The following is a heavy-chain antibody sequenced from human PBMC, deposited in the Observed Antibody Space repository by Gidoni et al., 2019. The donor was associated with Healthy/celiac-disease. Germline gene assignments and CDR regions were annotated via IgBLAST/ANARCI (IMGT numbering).Heavy chain of an antibody. Sequence: QVQLQESGPGLVKPSETLSLTCTVPGGSISSYYWSWIRQPPGKGLEWIGYIYYSGSTNYNPSLKSRVTISVDTSKNQFSLKLSSVTAADTAVYYCARVSLYGDYVAWFDPWGQGTLVTVSS. CDR1: GGSISSYY. V-gene: IGHV4-59*01. J-gene: IGHJ5*02. D-gene: IGHD4-17*01. CDR3: ARVSLYGDYVAWFDP. CDR2: IYYSGST.